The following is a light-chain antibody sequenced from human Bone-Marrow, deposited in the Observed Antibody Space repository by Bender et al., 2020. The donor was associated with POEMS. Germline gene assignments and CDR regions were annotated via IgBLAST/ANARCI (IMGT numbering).Light chain of an antibody. J-gene: IGLJ3*02. V-gene: IGLV2-23*02. CDR2: DVT. CDR1: SSDIANYNF. CDR3: FSYAGRGAWV. Sequence: QSALTQPASVSGSPGLSITISCTGTSSDIANYNFVSWYQQHPGKAPKLIIYDVTNRPSGVSNRFSGSKSANVASLTISGLQAEDEGDYYCFSYAGRGAWVFGGGTTLTVL.